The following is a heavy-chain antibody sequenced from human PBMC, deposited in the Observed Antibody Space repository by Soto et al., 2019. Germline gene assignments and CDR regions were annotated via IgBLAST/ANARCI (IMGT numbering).Heavy chain of an antibody. CDR2: IYYSGST. D-gene: IGHD2-15*01. CDR3: ARQVVLYYFDY. J-gene: IGHJ4*02. Sequence: SETLSLTCTVSGGSISSSSYYWGWIRQPPGKGLEWIGSIYYSGSTYYNPSLKSRVTISVDTSKNQFSLKLSSVTAADTAVYYCARQVVLYYFDYWGQGTLVTV. CDR1: GGSISSSSYY. V-gene: IGHV4-39*01.